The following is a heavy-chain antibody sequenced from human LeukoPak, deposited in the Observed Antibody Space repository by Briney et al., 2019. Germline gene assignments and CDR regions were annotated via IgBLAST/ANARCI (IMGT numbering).Heavy chain of an antibody. J-gene: IGHJ4*02. D-gene: IGHD3-16*01. CDR2: ISGSSRYI. CDR3: AREVEGESFDY. CDR1: GFIFSAYT. V-gene: IGHV3-21*01. Sequence: GGSLRLSCAASGFIFSAYTINWVRRAPGKGLEWVSSISGSSRYIYYADSVKGRFTISRDNAKNSLSLQMNRLRAEDTAVYYCAREVEGESFDYWGQGTLVTVSS.